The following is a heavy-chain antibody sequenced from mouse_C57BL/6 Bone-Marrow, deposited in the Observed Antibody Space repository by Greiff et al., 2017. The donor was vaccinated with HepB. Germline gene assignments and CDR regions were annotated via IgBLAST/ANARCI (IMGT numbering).Heavy chain of an antibody. CDR1: GYAFSSSW. CDR3: ASCTTVVAHYFDY. J-gene: IGHJ2*01. CDR2: IYPGDGDT. D-gene: IGHD1-1*01. Sequence: QVQLQQSGPELVKPGASVKISCKASGYAFSSSWMNWVKQRPGKGLEWIGRIYPGDGDTNYNGKFKGKATLTADKSSSTAYMQRSSLTSEDSAVYFCASCTTVVAHYFDYWGQGTTLTVSS. V-gene: IGHV1-82*01.